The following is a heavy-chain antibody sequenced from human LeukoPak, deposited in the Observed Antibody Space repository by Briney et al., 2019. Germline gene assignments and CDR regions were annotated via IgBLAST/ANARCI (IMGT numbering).Heavy chain of an antibody. CDR2: IRSKENGGTT. J-gene: IGHJ4*02. D-gene: IGHD3-10*01. V-gene: IGHV3-49*04. Sequence: PGGPLRLSCTTSGFTFGDFVMSWVRQAPGKGLEWVGSIRSKENGGTTEYAASVKGRFTISRDDSTSIAYLQMTSLKTEDTAVYFCTRDRLVRGFDYWGQGTLVTVSS. CDR1: GFTFGDFV. CDR3: TRDRLVRGFDY.